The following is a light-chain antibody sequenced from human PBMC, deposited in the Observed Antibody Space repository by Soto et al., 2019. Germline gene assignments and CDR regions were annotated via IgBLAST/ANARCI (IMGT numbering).Light chain of an antibody. J-gene: IGKJ2*01. Sequence: DIVMTQSPDSLTVSLGERATINCKSSKNVLYSSNNKNYLAWYQQKPGQPPKLLIYWASIRESGVPDRFSGRGSGTDFTLTISSLQAEDVAVYYCQQYYTTPYTFGQGTKLEIK. CDR1: KNVLYSSNNKNY. CDR2: WAS. CDR3: QQYYTTPYT. V-gene: IGKV4-1*01.